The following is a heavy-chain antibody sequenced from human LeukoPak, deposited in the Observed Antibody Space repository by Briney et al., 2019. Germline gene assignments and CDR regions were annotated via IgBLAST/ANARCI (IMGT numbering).Heavy chain of an antibody. V-gene: IGHV3-23*01. CDR2: IRPDGDRT. CDR1: GFTFITYA. J-gene: IGHJ4*02. D-gene: IGHD6-19*01. CDR3: AREQSGTRGWYTVDY. Sequence: GGSLRLSCAASGFTFITYAITWVRQGPGKGLEWVSAIRPDGDRTYYANSVRGRFTISRDNSKDTVYLQINGLRVEDTAVYYYAREQSGTRGWYTVDYWGQGSLVTVSS.